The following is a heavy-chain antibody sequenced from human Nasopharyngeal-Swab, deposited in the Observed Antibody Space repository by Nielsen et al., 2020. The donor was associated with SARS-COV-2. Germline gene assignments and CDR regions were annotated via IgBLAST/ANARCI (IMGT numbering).Heavy chain of an antibody. Sequence: ASVKVSCKVSGYTLTELSMHWVRQAPGKGLEWMGGFDPEDGETIYAQKFQGRVTMTEDTSTDTAYMELSNLRSEDTAVYYCATVLLWFGDHAEYFQHWGQGTLVTVSS. D-gene: IGHD3-10*01. J-gene: IGHJ1*01. V-gene: IGHV1-24*01. CDR3: ATVLLWFGDHAEYFQH. CDR1: GYTLTELS. CDR2: FDPEDGET.